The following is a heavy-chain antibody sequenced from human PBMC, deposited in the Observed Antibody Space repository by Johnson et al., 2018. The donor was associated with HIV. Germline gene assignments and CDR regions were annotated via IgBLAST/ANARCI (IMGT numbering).Heavy chain of an antibody. J-gene: IGHJ3*02. Sequence: VQLVESGGGLVQPGGSLRLSCAASGFTFSSYWMSWVRQAPGKGLEWVANIKQDGSEKYYVDSVKGRFTISRDNAKKSLYLHMSSLKAEDTAVYYCARAPYNWNAGLFGAFDIWGQGTMVTVSS. D-gene: IGHD1-20*01. CDR3: ARAPYNWNAGLFGAFDI. CDR1: GFTFSSYW. V-gene: IGHV3-7*01. CDR2: IKQDGSEK.